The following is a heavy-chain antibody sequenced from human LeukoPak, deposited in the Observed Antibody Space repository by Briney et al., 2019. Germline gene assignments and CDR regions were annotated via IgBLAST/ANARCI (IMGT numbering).Heavy chain of an antibody. Sequence: SGPSLVKPTQTLTLTCNSSGFSLDTNGLCVSWIRQPPGKALEWLARIDWDDDKYYTPSLKTRLTISKDTSENRVVLTMTNMVPVDTATYYCARSDCKWRHLYNFDFWGQGTLVTVSS. J-gene: IGHJ4*02. CDR2: IDWDDDK. CDR3: ARSDCKWRHLYNFDF. V-gene: IGHV2-70*11. D-gene: IGHD2-21*02. CDR1: GFSLDTNGLC.